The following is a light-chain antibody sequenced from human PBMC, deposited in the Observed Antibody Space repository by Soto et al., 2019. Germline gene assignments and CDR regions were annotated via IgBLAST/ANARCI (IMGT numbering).Light chain of an antibody. J-gene: IGKJ2*01. CDR3: QQRSNWPLSYT. Sequence: EIVLTQSPATLSLSPGERATLSCRASQSVSSYLAWYQQKPGQAPRLLIYDASNRATGIPARFSGSGSGTAFTLTISSLEPEDFAVSYCQQRSNWPLSYTFGQGTKLEIK. CDR1: QSVSSY. V-gene: IGKV3-11*01. CDR2: DAS.